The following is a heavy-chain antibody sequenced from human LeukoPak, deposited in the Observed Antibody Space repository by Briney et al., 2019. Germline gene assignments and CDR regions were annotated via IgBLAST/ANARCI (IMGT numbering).Heavy chain of an antibody. Sequence: ASVKVSCTASGYTFTSYGISWVRQAPGRGLEWMGWISAYNGNTNYAQKLQGRVTMTTDTSTSTAYMELRSLRSDDTAVYYCARVDYDFWSGYRNNWFDPWGQGTLVTVSS. CDR2: ISAYNGNT. V-gene: IGHV1-18*01. J-gene: IGHJ5*02. CDR1: GYTFTSYG. CDR3: ARVDYDFWSGYRNNWFDP. D-gene: IGHD3-3*01.